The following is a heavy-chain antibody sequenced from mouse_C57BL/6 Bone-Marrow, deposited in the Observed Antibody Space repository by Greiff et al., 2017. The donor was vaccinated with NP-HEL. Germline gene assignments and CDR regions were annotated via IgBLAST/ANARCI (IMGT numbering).Heavy chain of an antibody. Sequence: DVMLVESGGDLVKPGGSLKLSCAASGFTFSSYGISWVRQTPDKRLEWVATISSGGSYTYYPDSVKGRFTISRDNAKNTLYLQMSSLKSEDTAMYYCARDYYGSSAMDYWGQGTSVTVSS. CDR2: ISSGGSYT. CDR3: ARDYYGSSAMDY. J-gene: IGHJ4*01. D-gene: IGHD1-1*01. CDR1: GFTFSSYG. V-gene: IGHV5-6*02.